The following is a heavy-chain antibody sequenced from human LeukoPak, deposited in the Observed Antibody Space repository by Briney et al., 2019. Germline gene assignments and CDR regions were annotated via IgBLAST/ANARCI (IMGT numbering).Heavy chain of an antibody. V-gene: IGHV1-18*01. CDR3: ARDSGPYYDFWSGYSYYFDY. J-gene: IGHJ4*02. CDR2: ISAYNGNT. Sequence: ASVKVSCKASGYTFTSYGISWVRQAPGQGLEWMGWISAYNGNTNYAQKLQGRVTMTTDTSTSTAYMELRSLRSDDTAVYYCARDSGPYYDFWSGYSYYFDYWGQGTLVTVSS. CDR1: GYTFTSYG. D-gene: IGHD3-3*01.